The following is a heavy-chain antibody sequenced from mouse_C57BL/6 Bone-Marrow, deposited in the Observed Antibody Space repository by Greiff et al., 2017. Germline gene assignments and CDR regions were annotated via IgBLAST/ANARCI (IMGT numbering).Heavy chain of an antibody. Sequence: EVMLVESGAELVRPGASVKLSCTASGFNIKDYYMHWVKQRPEQGLEWIGWIDPENGDTAYASKFQGKATITADTSSNTAYLQLSSLTSEDTAVYYCTHSNYRFAYWGQGTLVTVSA. D-gene: IGHD2-5*01. CDR1: GFNIKDYY. V-gene: IGHV14-4*01. J-gene: IGHJ3*01. CDR3: THSNYRFAY. CDR2: IDPENGDT.